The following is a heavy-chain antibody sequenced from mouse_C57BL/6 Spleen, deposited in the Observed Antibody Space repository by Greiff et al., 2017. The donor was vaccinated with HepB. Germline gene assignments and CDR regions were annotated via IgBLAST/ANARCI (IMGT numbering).Heavy chain of an antibody. D-gene: IGHD1-1*01. CDR2: IYWDDDK. Sequence: QVTLKESGPGILQSSQTLSLTCSFSGFSLSTSGMGVSWIRQPSGKGLEWLAHIYWDDDKRYNPSLKSRLTISKDTSRNQVFLKITSVDTADTATYDCAGREWPITTVVAGDWYFDVWGTGTTVTGSS. CDR1: GFSLSTSGMG. J-gene: IGHJ1*03. CDR3: AGREWPITTVVAGDWYFDV. V-gene: IGHV8-12*01.